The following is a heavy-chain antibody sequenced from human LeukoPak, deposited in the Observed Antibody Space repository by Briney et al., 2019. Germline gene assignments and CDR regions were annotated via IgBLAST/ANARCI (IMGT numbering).Heavy chain of an antibody. V-gene: IGHV1-24*01. Sequence: ASVKVSCKVSGYTLTELSMHWVRQAPGKGLEWMGGFDPEDGETIYAQKFQGRVTMTEDTSTDTAYMELSSLRSEDTAVYYCARDRIAARKGHDAFDILGQGTMVTVSS. CDR2: FDPEDGET. CDR3: ARDRIAARKGHDAFDI. CDR1: GYTLTELS. D-gene: IGHD6-6*01. J-gene: IGHJ3*02.